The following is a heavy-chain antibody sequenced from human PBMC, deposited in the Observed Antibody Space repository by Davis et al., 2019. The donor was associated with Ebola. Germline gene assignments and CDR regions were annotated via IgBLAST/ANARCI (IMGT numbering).Heavy chain of an antibody. V-gene: IGHV1-69*13. CDR1: GGTFSSYA. J-gene: IGHJ4*02. Sequence: SVKVSCKASGGTFSSYAISWVRQAPGQGLEWMGGIIPIFGSTNYAQRFQGRVTITADESTSTAYMKLSSLRFEDTAVYYCATQKSGEPIFHFWAQGTLVTVSS. CDR3: ATQKSGEPIFHF. CDR2: IIPIFGST. D-gene: IGHD7-27*01.